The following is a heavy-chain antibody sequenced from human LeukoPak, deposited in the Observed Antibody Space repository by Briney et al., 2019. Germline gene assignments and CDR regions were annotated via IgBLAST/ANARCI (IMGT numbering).Heavy chain of an antibody. CDR3: ARDYYYNSGRFDY. CDR1: GFTFSSYS. Sequence: GGSLRLSCAASGFTFSSYSMNWVRQAPGKGLEWVASISSGSSYIYNADSLKGRFTISRDNAKNSLYLQMNSLRAEDTAVYYCARDYYYNSGRFDYWGQGTVVTVSS. J-gene: IGHJ4*02. D-gene: IGHD3-10*01. V-gene: IGHV3-21*01. CDR2: ISSGSSYI.